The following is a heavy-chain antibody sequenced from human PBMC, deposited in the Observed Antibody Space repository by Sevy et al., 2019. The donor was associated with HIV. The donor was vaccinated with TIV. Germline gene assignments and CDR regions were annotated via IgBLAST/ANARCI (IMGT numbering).Heavy chain of an antibody. J-gene: IGHJ4*02. Sequence: GGSLRLSCSASGFTFGDYAMSWVRQAPGKGLEWVGLIRSKGYGGTTDYAAAVEARFTISRDDYKSIAYLHMDSLKIEDTAVYYCTRDSYVRGTYWGQGPLVTASS. V-gene: IGHV3-49*04. CDR1: GFTFGDYA. D-gene: IGHD3-16*01. CDR2: IRSKGYGGTT. CDR3: TRDSYVRGTY.